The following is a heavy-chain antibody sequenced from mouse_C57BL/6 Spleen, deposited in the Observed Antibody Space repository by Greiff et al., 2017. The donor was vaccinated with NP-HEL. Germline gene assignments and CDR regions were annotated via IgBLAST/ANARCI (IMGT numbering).Heavy chain of an antibody. CDR3: AREGGNYEYFDV. V-gene: IGHV3-6*01. J-gene: IGHJ1*03. Sequence: EVKVEESGPGLVKPSQSLSLTCSVTGYSITSGYYWNWIRQFPGNKLEWMGYISYDGSNNYNPSLKNRISITRDTSKNQFFLKLNSVTTEDTATYYCAREGGNYEYFDVWGTGTTVTVSS. CDR2: ISYDGSN. CDR1: GYSITSGYY. D-gene: IGHD2-1*01.